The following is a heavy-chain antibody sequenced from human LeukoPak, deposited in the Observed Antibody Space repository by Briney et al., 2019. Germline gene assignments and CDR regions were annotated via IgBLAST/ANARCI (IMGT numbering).Heavy chain of an antibody. J-gene: IGHJ4*02. CDR3: ARGAAATIDPFDY. CDR1: GFTFSSYA. Sequence: GGSLRLSCAASGFTFSSYAMSWVRQAPGKGLEWVSAISGSGGSTYYADSVKGRFTISRDNAKNSLYLQMNSLRDEDTAVYYCARGAAATIDPFDYWGQGTLVTVSS. D-gene: IGHD5-12*01. V-gene: IGHV3-23*01. CDR2: ISGSGGST.